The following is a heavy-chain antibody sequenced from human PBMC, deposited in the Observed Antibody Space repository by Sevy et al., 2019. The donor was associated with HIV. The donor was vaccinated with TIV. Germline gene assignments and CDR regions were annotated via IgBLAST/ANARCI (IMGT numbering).Heavy chain of an antibody. CDR1: GFTFSSYA. Sequence: GGSLRLSCAASGFTFSSYAMHWVRQAPGKGLEWVAVISYDGSNKYYADSVKGRFTISRDNSKNTLYLQMNSLRAEDTAVYYSARDPQVRGFVVVTALAFDYWGQGTLVTVSS. J-gene: IGHJ4*02. CDR3: ARDPQVRGFVVVTALAFDY. CDR2: ISYDGSNK. V-gene: IGHV3-30*04. D-gene: IGHD2-21*02.